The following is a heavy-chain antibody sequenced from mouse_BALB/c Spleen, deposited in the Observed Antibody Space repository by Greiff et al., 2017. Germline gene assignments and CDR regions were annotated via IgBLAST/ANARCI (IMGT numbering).Heavy chain of an antibody. CDR2: IDPANGNT. J-gene: IGHJ3*01. Sequence: VQLQQSGAELVKPGASVKLSCTASGFNIKDTYMHWVKQRPEQGLEWIGRIDPANGNTKYDPKFHGKATITADTSSNTAYLQLSSLTSEDTPVYYCAREGYGNYAWFAYWGQGTLVTVSA. CDR1: GFNIKDTY. CDR3: AREGYGNYAWFAY. V-gene: IGHV14-3*02. D-gene: IGHD2-10*02.